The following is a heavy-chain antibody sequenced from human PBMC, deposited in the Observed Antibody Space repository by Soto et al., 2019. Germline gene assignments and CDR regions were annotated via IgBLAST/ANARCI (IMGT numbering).Heavy chain of an antibody. CDR3: ARGLEAIDY. Sequence: PSETLSLTCTVSGGSITNYYWSWIRQPPGKGLEWIGYIYYSGSTNYNPSLESRVTMSVDTSKNQFSLKLRSVTAADTAVYYCARGLEAIDYWGHGTLVTVSS. CDR1: GGSITNYY. D-gene: IGHD5-12*01. V-gene: IGHV4-59*01. J-gene: IGHJ4*01. CDR2: IYYSGST.